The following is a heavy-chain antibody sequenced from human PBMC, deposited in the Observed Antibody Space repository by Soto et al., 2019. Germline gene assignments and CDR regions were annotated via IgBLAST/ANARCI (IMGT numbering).Heavy chain of an antibody. V-gene: IGHV4-31*01. Sequence: QVQLQESGPGLVQPSQTLSLTCTVSGGSISSGGYYWRWIRQHPGTGLESIGHIPYSGSTYYHTALRSQVTILVDQATNQLSLRVKSVTAADTAVYYCVRGVLHWGQGTLVTVSS. J-gene: IGHJ4*01. CDR1: GGSISSGGYY. CDR3: VRGVLH. CDR2: IPYSGST.